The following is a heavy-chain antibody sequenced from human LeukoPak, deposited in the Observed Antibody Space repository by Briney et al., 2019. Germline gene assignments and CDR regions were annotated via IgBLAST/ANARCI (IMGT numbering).Heavy chain of an antibody. CDR1: GDSISRYY. Sequence: SETLSLTCTVSGDSISRYYRSWIRQPPGKGLEWIGYIYYSGSTNYNPSLKSRVTISVDTSRNQFSLKLRSVTAADTAVYYCVRVLSRAGNWFDPWDQGTLVTVSS. V-gene: IGHV4-59*01. CDR2: IYYSGST. D-gene: IGHD2-8*02. CDR3: VRVLSRAGNWFDP. J-gene: IGHJ5*02.